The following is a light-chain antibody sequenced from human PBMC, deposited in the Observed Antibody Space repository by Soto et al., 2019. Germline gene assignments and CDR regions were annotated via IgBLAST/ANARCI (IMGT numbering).Light chain of an antibody. CDR2: EAA. Sequence: EVVLTQSPGTLSLSPGERATLSCRASQSVSNNFLAWYQQKPGQAPRLLIYEAAKRATGTPDRFSGSGSGTEFTLTISRLEPEDFAVYYCQQYSISPRAFGQGTKVEIK. J-gene: IGKJ1*01. CDR1: QSVSNNF. V-gene: IGKV3-20*01. CDR3: QQYSISPRA.